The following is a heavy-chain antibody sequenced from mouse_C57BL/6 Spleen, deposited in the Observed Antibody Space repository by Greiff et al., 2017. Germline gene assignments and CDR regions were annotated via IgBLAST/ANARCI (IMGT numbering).Heavy chain of an antibody. CDR3: ARGYYYGSSYGDY. Sequence: EVQLMESGPGLVKPSQSLSLTCSVTGYSITSGYYWNWIRQFPGNKLEWMGYISYDGSNNYNPSLKNRISITRDTSKNQFFLKLNSVTTEDTATYYCARGYYYGSSYGDYWGQGTTLTVSS. D-gene: IGHD1-1*01. V-gene: IGHV3-6*01. J-gene: IGHJ2*01. CDR2: ISYDGSN. CDR1: GYSITSGYY.